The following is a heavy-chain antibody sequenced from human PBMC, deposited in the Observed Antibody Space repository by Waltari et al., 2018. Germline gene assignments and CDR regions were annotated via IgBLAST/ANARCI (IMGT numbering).Heavy chain of an antibody. CDR2: INPNSGGT. Sequence: QVQLVQSGAEVKKPGASVKVSCKASGYTFTGYYMHWVRQAPGQGLEWMGWINPNSGGTNYAQKFQGRVTMTRDTPISTAYMELSRLRSDDTAVYYCARDFAPYCSGGSCYSEDYWGQGTLVTVSS. CDR3: ARDFAPYCSGGSCYSEDY. J-gene: IGHJ4*02. CDR1: GYTFTGYY. V-gene: IGHV1-2*02. D-gene: IGHD2-15*01.